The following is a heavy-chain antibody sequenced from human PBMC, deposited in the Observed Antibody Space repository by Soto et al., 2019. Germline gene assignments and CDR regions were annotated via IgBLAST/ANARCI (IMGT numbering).Heavy chain of an antibody. Sequence: GASLKISCKGSGYNFATYWIAWVRQLPGKGLEWMGIIYPGDSDTSYSTSFQGQVTISVDKSISTAYLQWNSLKASDTAVYYCARRGYSYGLDVWGQGTKVTVSS. CDR2: IYPGDSDT. V-gene: IGHV5-51*01. J-gene: IGHJ6*02. CDR1: GYNFATYW. D-gene: IGHD5-18*01. CDR3: ARRGYSYGLDV.